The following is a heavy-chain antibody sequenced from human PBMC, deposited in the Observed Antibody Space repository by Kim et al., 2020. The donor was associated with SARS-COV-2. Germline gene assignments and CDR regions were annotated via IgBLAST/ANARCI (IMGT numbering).Heavy chain of an antibody. V-gene: IGHV3-21*01. D-gene: IGHD3-22*01. CDR1: GFTFSIYS. CDR3: ARDGNYSDSRGYYYGMDV. J-gene: IGHJ6*02. CDR2: ISATSLNI. Sequence: GGSLRLSCEASGFTFSIYSMNWVRQGPGKGLEWVSSISATSLNICYADSVKGRFTISRDNARNSLYLQLNSLRAEDTAVYFCARDGNYSDSRGYYYGMDVWGQGTTVTVSS.